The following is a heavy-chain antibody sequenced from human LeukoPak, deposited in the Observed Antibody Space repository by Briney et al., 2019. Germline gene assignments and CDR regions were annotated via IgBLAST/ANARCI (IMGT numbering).Heavy chain of an antibody. D-gene: IGHD5-24*01. Sequence: QPGGSLRLSCAASGFTFSSHWMNWVRQAPGKGLEWVANIKQDGSEKYSVDSVKGRFTISRDNAKNSLYLQMSSLRAEDTAVYYCAKDRDGYNVGDYWGQGTLVTVSS. CDR1: GFTFSSHW. CDR3: AKDRDGYNVGDY. CDR2: IKQDGSEK. J-gene: IGHJ4*02. V-gene: IGHV3-7*01.